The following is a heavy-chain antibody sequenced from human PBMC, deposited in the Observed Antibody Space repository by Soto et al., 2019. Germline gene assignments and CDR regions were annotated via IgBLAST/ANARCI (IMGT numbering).Heavy chain of an antibody. D-gene: IGHD3-10*02. Sequence: QVQLQESGPGLVKPSETLSLTCTVSGGSISSYYWSWIRQPPGKGLEWIGYIYYSGSTNYNPSLKSRFTISVDTSKNQFSLKLSSVTAADTAVYYYARHGYYVPYWYFDLWGRGTLVTVSS. V-gene: IGHV4-59*08. J-gene: IGHJ2*01. CDR3: ARHGYYVPYWYFDL. CDR1: GGSISSYY. CDR2: IYYSGST.